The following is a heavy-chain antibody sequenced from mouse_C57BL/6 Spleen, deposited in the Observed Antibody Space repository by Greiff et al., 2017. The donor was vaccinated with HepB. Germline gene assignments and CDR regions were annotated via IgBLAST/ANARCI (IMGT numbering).Heavy chain of an antibody. Sequence: VQLQQSGAELVKPGASVKLSCKASGYTFTSYWMQWVKQRPGQGLEWIGEIDPSDSYTNYNQKFKGKATLTVDTSSSTAYMQLSSLTSEDSAVYYCDRERGNSDDYYAMDYWGQGTSVTVSS. CDR1: GYTFTSYW. CDR3: DRERGNSDDYYAMDY. V-gene: IGHV1-50*01. D-gene: IGHD2-12*01. CDR2: IDPSDSYT. J-gene: IGHJ4*01.